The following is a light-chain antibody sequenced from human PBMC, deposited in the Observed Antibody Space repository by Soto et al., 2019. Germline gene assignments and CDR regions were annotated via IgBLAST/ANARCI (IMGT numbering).Light chain of an antibody. CDR1: SSNVGGYNY. Sequence: QSALTQPPSASGSPGQSVTISCTGSSSNVGGYNYVAWFQQHPGKAPKLMIYEVSKWPSGVPDRFSGSKSGNTASLTVSGLQDEDEADYYCSSYAGSSSYVFGTGTKLTVL. CDR2: EVS. V-gene: IGLV2-8*01. CDR3: SSYAGSSSYV. J-gene: IGLJ1*01.